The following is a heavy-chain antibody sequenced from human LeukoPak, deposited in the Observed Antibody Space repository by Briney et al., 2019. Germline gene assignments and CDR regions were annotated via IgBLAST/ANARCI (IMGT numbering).Heavy chain of an antibody. CDR2: IYPGDSDI. D-gene: IGHD6-19*01. CDR3: ARLAVAGTKYYYGMDV. Sequence: GESLKISCKGSGYSFTSYWIGWVRQMPGKGLEWMGIIYPGDSDIRYSPSFQGQVTISADKSISTAYLQWSSLKASDTAMYYCARLAVAGTKYYYGMDVWGQGTTVTVSS. CDR1: GYSFTSYW. J-gene: IGHJ6*02. V-gene: IGHV5-51*01.